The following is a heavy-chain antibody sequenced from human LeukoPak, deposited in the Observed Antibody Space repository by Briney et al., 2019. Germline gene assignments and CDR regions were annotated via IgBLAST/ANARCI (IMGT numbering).Heavy chain of an antibody. CDR2: INHSGGT. Sequence: KSSETLSLTCAVYGGSFSGYYWSWIRQPPGKGLEWIGEINHSGGTNYNPSLKSRVTISVDTSKNQFSLKLSSVTAADTAVYYCARGSYDSSGYYNYFDYWGQGTLVTVSS. CDR1: GGSFSGYY. V-gene: IGHV4-34*01. J-gene: IGHJ4*02. CDR3: ARGSYDSSGYYNYFDY. D-gene: IGHD3-22*01.